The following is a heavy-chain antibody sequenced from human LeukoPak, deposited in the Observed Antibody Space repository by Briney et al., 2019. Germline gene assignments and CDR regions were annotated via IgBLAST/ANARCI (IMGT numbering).Heavy chain of an antibody. J-gene: IGHJ3*01. CDR2: IYYSGST. Sequence: SETLSLTCTVSGGSISSSSYYWAWIRQPPGEGLELIATIYYSGSTYYNPSLKGRLTIAVDTSKSQVSLRLTSVSAADTAVYYCARELIAAPVLGAFDFWGQGTMVTVSS. CDR3: ARELIAAPVLGAFDF. CDR1: GGSISSSSYY. V-gene: IGHV4-39*07. D-gene: IGHD6-6*01.